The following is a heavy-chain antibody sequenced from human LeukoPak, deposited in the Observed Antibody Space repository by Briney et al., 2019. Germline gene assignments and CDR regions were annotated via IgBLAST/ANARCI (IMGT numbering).Heavy chain of an antibody. CDR1: GFTFSSYW. CDR3: ARTAIPENFAY. Sequence: SGGSLRLSCAASGFTFSSYWMSWVRQAPGKGLEWVANIKQDGNEKYYVDSVKGRFTISRDNAKNSLYLQMNSLRAEDTAVYYCARTAIPENFAYWGQGTLVTVSS. V-gene: IGHV3-7*01. CDR2: IKQDGNEK. J-gene: IGHJ4*02.